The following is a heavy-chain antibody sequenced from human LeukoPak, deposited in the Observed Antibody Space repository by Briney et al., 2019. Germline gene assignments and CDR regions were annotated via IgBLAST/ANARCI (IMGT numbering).Heavy chain of an antibody. V-gene: IGHV1-18*04. CDR2: VSAYNGKT. J-gene: IGHJ4*02. Sequence: ASVKVPCEASGYTFRNYAIHWVRRAAGQGLEWMGWVSAYNGKTYYSQKFQGRVTMTTDTSTSTAYMELMGLRSDDSAVYYCARAVSVTTPYFDYWGQGTLVTVSS. CDR3: ARAVSVTTPYFDY. CDR1: GYTFRNYA. D-gene: IGHD4-17*01.